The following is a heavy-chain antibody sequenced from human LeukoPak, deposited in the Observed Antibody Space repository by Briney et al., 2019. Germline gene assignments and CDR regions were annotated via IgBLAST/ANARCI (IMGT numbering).Heavy chain of an antibody. CDR1: GFTFSSYT. Sequence: GGSLRLSCAASGFTFSSYTMNWVRQAPGKGLEWVSYISSSSTIYYADSVKGRFIISRDNAKNSLYLQMNSLRAEDTAVYYCARDRYYGMDVWGQGTSVTVSS. V-gene: IGHV3-48*04. CDR2: ISSSSTI. J-gene: IGHJ6*02. CDR3: ARDRYYGMDV.